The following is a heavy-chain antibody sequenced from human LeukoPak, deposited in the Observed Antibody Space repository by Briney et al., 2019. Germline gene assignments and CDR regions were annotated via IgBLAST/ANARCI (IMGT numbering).Heavy chain of an antibody. D-gene: IGHD2-21*01. CDR3: ARRPLPGVGDWGF. CDR2: IDSGSDYL. CDR1: GATFSRYT. Sequence: PGGSLRLSCADSGATFSRYTMNWVRQAPGKRLEGVASIDSGSDYLNYADSVKGRFTISRDNANKLLSLHMNSLRAEDTAVYYCARRPLPGVGDWGFWGQGTLVTVSS. J-gene: IGHJ4*02. V-gene: IGHV3-21*01.